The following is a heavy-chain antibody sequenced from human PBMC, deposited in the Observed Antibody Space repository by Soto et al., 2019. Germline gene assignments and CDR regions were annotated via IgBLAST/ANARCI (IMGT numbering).Heavy chain of an antibody. V-gene: IGHV1-18*01. CDR1: GYAFTSYG. Sequence: QLEQPGGEVKKTGASVKVSCKASGYAFTSYGITWVRQAPGQGLEWMGWSSAYSGVAKYAQKFQDRVTMTTDTSTNTAYMELRSLTSDDTAIYYCARGPRSGFCSGGTCHYFDYWGQGTQVTVSA. CDR3: ARGPRSGFCSGGTCHYFDY. D-gene: IGHD2-15*01. CDR2: SSAYSGVA. J-gene: IGHJ4*02.